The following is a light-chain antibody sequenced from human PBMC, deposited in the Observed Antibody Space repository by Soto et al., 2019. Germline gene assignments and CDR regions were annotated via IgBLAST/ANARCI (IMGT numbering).Light chain of an antibody. CDR3: QQYNNWPYT. V-gene: IGKV3-15*01. CDR1: QSIRSN. CDR2: GAS. Sequence: EIMMTKSPATLSVSPGERATLSCWSSQSIRSNLAWYQHKRGQAPRLLFYGASTRTTGVPARFSGSGSGTGFTLTISSLQSEDFAIYYCQQYNNWPYTFGQGTKLEIK. J-gene: IGKJ2*01.